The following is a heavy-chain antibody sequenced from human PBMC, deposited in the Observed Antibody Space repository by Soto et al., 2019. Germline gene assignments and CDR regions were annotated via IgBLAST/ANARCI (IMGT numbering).Heavy chain of an antibody. CDR2: IYPVDSET. V-gene: IGHV5-51*01. Sequence: PGASLEISCKGSVNIFGNSWIAWVRQMPGKGLEWMGIIYPVDSETRYSPSFQGQVTFSADKSITTAYLEWNSLKASDTAIYYWARPHTVRGVIGGMDVWGQGTTVTVSS. D-gene: IGHD3-10*01. CDR3: ARPHTVRGVIGGMDV. CDR1: VNIFGNSW. J-gene: IGHJ6*02.